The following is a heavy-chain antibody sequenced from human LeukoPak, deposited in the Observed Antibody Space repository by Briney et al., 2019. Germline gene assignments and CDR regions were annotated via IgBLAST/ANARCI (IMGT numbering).Heavy chain of an antibody. CDR3: ARDLYYYGSGSYSHYYYYYGMDV. J-gene: IGHJ6*02. D-gene: IGHD3-10*01. Sequence: GASVKVSCKASGYTFTGYYMHWVRQAPGQGLEWMGWINPNSGGTNYAQKFQGRVTMTRDTSISTAYVELSRLRSDDTAVYYCARDLYYYGSGSYSHYYYYYGMDVWGQGTTVTVSS. CDR1: GYTFTGYY. CDR2: INPNSGGT. V-gene: IGHV1-2*02.